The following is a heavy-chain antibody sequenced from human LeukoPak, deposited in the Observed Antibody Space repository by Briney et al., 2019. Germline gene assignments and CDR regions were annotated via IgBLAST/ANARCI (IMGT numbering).Heavy chain of an antibody. CDR1: GYTFTAYY. CDR2: INPNSGVT. CDR3: ARGTYYDFWSFHYFDY. Sequence: ASVKVSCKASGYTFTAYYMQWVRQAPGQGLEWMGWINPNSGVTNYPQRFQGRVTMTRDTSISTAYMEPSRLRSDDTAVYYCARGTYYDFWSFHYFDYWGQGTLVTVSS. D-gene: IGHD3-3*01. V-gene: IGHV1-2*02. J-gene: IGHJ4*02.